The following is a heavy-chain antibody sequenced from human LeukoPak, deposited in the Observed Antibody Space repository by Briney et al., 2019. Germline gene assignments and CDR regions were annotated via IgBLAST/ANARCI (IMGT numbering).Heavy chain of an antibody. V-gene: IGHV3-15*01. D-gene: IGHD2-15*01. Sequence: GGSLRLSCAASGFIFSNAWMNWVRQAPGKGLEWVGRIKSKTDGGTTDYAAPVKGRFTISRDDSKTTLYLQMNSLKTEDTAVYYCTTEERVSSGYCSGGSCYIDYWGQGTLVTVSS. CDR3: TTEERVSSGYCSGGSCYIDY. CDR2: IKSKTDGGTT. CDR1: GFIFSNAW. J-gene: IGHJ4*02.